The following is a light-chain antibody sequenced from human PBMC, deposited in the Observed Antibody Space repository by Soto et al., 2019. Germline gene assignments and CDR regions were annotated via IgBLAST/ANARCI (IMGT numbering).Light chain of an antibody. CDR3: CSYAPRPTLL. J-gene: IGLJ2*01. CDR2: EGN. CDR1: SSVVGTYNL. V-gene: IGLV2-23*01. Sequence: QSVLTQPASVSGSPGESITISCTGTSSVVGTYNLVTWYQQHPGRVPKLILYEGNKRPSGVSSRFSASKSGNTASLTISGLQAEDEADYFCCSYAPRPTLLFGRGTRVTVL.